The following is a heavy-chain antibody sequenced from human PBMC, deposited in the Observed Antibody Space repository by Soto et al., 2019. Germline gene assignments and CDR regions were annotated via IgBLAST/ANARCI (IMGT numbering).Heavy chain of an antibody. CDR2: MNPNSGNT. V-gene: IGHV1-8*01. D-gene: IGHD3-10*01. CDR3: ARAQRITMVRGVWFDP. Sequence: ASVKVSCKASGYTFTSYDINWVRQATGQGLEWMGWMNPNSGNTGYAQKFQGRVTMTRNTSISTAHMELSSLRSEDTAVYYCARAQRITMVRGVWFDPWGQGTLVTVSS. CDR1: GYTFTSYD. J-gene: IGHJ5*02.